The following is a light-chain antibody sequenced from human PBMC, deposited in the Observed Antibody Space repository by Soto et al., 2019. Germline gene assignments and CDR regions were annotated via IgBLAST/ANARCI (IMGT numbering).Light chain of an antibody. CDR1: QSVIDSD. CDR3: QHDGTSPYA. J-gene: IGKJ2*01. CDR2: HAS. V-gene: IGKV3-20*01. Sequence: EIVLTQSPGTLSLSPGERATLSCRASQSVIDSDLAWYQRKPGQAPRLLIYHASTRAAAIPDRFSASGSETDFTLTISYREPEDFAVYYCQHDGTSPYAFGQGTKREIK.